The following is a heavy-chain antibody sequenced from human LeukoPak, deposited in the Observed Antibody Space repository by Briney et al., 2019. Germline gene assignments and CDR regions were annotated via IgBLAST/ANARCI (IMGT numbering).Heavy chain of an antibody. Sequence: GGSLRLSCVASGFTFTRYAMNWVRQAPGKGLEWVSAITRSGDSTFYADSVKGRFTISRDNSKNTLYLQMNSLRVEDTAVYYCAKDHPGDFLCWGQGTLVTVSS. D-gene: IGHD4-17*01. V-gene: IGHV3-23*01. CDR3: AKDHPGDFLC. CDR2: ITRSGDST. J-gene: IGHJ4*02. CDR1: GFTFTRYA.